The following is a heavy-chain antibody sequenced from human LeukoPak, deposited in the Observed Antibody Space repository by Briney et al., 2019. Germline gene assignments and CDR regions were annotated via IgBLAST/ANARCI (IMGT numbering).Heavy chain of an antibody. CDR3: AKDPYSYGSYFDY. J-gene: IGHJ4*02. CDR1: GLSFSGCG. CDR2: IWYDGRDK. V-gene: IGHV3-30*02. Sequence: GGSLRLSCAASGLSFSGCGMHWVRQAPGKGLEWVAFIWYDGRDKYYADSVRGQFTISRDNSKNTLYLQMNSLRPEDTAVYYCAKDPYSYGSYFDYWGQGTVVTVSS. D-gene: IGHD5-18*01.